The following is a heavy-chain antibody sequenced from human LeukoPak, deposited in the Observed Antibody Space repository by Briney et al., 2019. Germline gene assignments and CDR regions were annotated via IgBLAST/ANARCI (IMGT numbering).Heavy chain of an antibody. CDR3: TTATYNWNDARFDY. D-gene: IGHD1-1*01. J-gene: IGHJ4*02. CDR2: IKSKTDGGTT. Sequence: GGSVSLLCAAWGLTFRNAWMRGLRQAPGKAREWGGRIKSKTDGGTTDYAAPVKGNFRISRDDAKNTLYLQMNSLKTEDTAVYYYTTATYNWNDARFDYWGQGTLVTVSS. CDR1: GLTFRNAW. V-gene: IGHV3-15*01.